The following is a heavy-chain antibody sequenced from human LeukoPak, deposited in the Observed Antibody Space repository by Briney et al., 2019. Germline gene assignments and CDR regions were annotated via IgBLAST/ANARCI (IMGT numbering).Heavy chain of an antibody. Sequence: PGGSLRLSCAASGFTFSSYAINWVRQAPGKGLEWVSEISGSGDNTYYADSVKGRFTISRDNSKNTLYLQMSSLRTEDTAVYYCAKLGDLDTAMVFESWGQGTLVTVSS. J-gene: IGHJ4*02. D-gene: IGHD5-18*01. CDR2: ISGSGDNT. CDR3: AKLGDLDTAMVFES. V-gene: IGHV3-23*01. CDR1: GFTFSSYA.